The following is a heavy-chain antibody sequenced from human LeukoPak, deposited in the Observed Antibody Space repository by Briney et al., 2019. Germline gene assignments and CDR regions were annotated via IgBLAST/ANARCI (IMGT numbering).Heavy chain of an antibody. Sequence: GGSLRLSCVASGFTFTTYWMSWVRQPPGKGLEWVANIKQDGSEKYYVDSVKGRFTISRDNAKNLLDLQMNSLRAEDTAVYYCARAPWYVDYWGQGTLVIVSS. V-gene: IGHV3-7*01. D-gene: IGHD6-13*01. CDR3: ARAPWYVDY. CDR2: IKQDGSEK. J-gene: IGHJ4*02. CDR1: GFTFTTYW.